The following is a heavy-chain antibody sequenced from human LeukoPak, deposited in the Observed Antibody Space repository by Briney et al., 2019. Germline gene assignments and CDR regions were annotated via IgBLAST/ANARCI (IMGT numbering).Heavy chain of an antibody. CDR1: GFTFSNYD. D-gene: IGHD5-24*01. CDR3: ARIGLGRDAYNPFDF. J-gene: IGHJ4*02. V-gene: IGHV3-21*01. CDR2: ISATTIYT. Sequence: GGSLTLSCTASGFTFSNYDMTWVRQAPGKGREWVSSISATTIYTFSAHSVRGRFTISRDNVENSLYLQMSNVRGEDTGVYFCARIGLGRDAYNPFDFWGQGTLVTVSS.